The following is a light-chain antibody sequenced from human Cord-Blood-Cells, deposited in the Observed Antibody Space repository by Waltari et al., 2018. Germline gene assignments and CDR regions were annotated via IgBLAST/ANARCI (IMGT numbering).Light chain of an antibody. CDR2: VGS. CDR3: CSYAGSSTWV. Sequence: QSALNQPASVSGSPGQSITISCTGTSSDVGSYNLVSLYQQHPGKAPKPMIYVGSQRPSGVSNRFSGSKSGNTASLTIAGLQAEDEADYYCCSYAGSSTWVFGGGTKLTVL. V-gene: IGLV2-23*01. CDR1: SSDVGSYNL. J-gene: IGLJ3*02.